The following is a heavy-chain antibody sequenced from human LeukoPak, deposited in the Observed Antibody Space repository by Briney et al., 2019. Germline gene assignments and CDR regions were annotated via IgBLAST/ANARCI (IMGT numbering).Heavy chain of an antibody. D-gene: IGHD3-3*01. Sequence: PGGSLRLSCAASGFTFSSYEMNWVRQAPGKGLEWVSYISSSGSTIYYADSVKGRFTISRDNAKNSLYLQMNSLRAEDTAVYYCARLYDFWSGYSPGDWFGPWGQGTLVTVSS. CDR1: GFTFSSYE. J-gene: IGHJ5*02. CDR3: ARLYDFWSGYSPGDWFGP. V-gene: IGHV3-48*03. CDR2: ISSSGSTI.